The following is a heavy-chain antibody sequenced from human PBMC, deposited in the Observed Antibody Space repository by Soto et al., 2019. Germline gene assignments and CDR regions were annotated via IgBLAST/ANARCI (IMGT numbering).Heavy chain of an antibody. CDR3: ARGAFGSYYVDY. CDR1: GFTFTSYW. D-gene: IGHD3-10*01. V-gene: IGHV3-74*01. Sequence: EVQVVESGGASVQPGGSLRLSCAASGFTFTSYWIHWVRQAPGKGLLWMSRIKGDETTSSYADSVKGRFTISRDNAKNTVYLQMNSLRAEDPAVYYCARGAFGSYYVDYWGQGTLVTVSS. CDR2: IKGDETTS. J-gene: IGHJ4*02.